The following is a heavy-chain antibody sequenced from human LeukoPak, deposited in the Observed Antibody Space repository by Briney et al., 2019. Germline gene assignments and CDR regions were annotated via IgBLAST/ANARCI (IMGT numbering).Heavy chain of an antibody. V-gene: IGHV1-24*01. CDR1: GYNLTELS. J-gene: IGHJ4*02. Sequence: ASVKVSCKVSGYNLTELSTHWVRQAPGKGLEWMGGLDPEHGEAVYAQEFQGRVTMTEDTSTDTAYMELNSLTSEDTAVYYCAAGGVYDLLDHWGQGTLVTVSS. D-gene: IGHD2-8*01. CDR3: AAGGVYDLLDH. CDR2: LDPEHGEA.